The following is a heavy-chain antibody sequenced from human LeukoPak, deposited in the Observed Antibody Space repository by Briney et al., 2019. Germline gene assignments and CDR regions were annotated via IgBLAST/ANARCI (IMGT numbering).Heavy chain of an antibody. Sequence: ASVKVSCKASGYTFSNYAIHWVRQAPGQRLEWVGWINAGNGNTINSQKFQGRVTITRDTSASTAYMELSSLRSEDTAVYYCARDPTTGVVPDGKFSSDYYFDSWGRGTLVTVSS. J-gene: IGHJ4*02. CDR2: INAGNGNT. D-gene: IGHD2-2*01. CDR3: ARDPTTGVVPDGKFSSDYYFDS. V-gene: IGHV1-3*01. CDR1: GYTFSNYA.